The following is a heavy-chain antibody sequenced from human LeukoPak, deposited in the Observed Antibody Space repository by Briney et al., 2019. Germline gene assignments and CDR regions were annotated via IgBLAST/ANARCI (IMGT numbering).Heavy chain of an antibody. CDR2: IYYSGST. Sequence: MASETLSLTCTVSGGSISSGGYYWSWIRQHPGKGLEWIGYIYYSGSTYYNPSLKSRVTISVDTSKNQFSLKLSSVTAADTAVYYCARDCRSTSCVRSFDIGGQGTMVTVSS. V-gene: IGHV4-31*03. J-gene: IGHJ3*02. D-gene: IGHD2-2*01. CDR1: GGSISSGGYY. CDR3: ARDCRSTSCVRSFDI.